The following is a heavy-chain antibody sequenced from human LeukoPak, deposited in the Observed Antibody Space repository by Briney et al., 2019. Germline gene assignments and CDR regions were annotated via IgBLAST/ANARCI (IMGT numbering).Heavy chain of an antibody. J-gene: IGHJ4*02. CDR2: IYYSGST. CDR1: GGSISSSSYY. D-gene: IGHD2-15*01. V-gene: IGHV4-39*01. Sequence: SETLSLTRTVSGGSISSSSYYWGWIRQPPGKGLEWIGSIYYSGSTYYNPSLKSRVTISVDTSKNQFSLKLSSVTAADTAVYYCARHTGFRYCSGGSCDTVDYWGQGTLVTVSS. CDR3: ARHTGFRYCSGGSCDTVDY.